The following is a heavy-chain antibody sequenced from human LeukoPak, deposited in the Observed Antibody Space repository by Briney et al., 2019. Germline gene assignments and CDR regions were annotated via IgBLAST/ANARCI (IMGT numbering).Heavy chain of an antibody. J-gene: IGHJ6*02. D-gene: IGHD6-19*01. Sequence: PGGSLRLSCAASGFTFDDYAMHWVRQAPVKGLEWVSGISWNSGSIGYADSVKGRFTISRDNAKNSLYLQMNSLRAEDTALYYCAKDLSIAVAGTEGGYYNGMDVWGRGTTVTVSS. CDR1: GFTFDDYA. CDR3: AKDLSIAVAGTEGGYYNGMDV. CDR2: ISWNSGSI. V-gene: IGHV3-9*01.